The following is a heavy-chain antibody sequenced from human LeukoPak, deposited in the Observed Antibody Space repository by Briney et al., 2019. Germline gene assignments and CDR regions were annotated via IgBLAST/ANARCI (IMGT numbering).Heavy chain of an antibody. CDR3: AKDVTDDYDSSDDAFDI. V-gene: IGHV3-9*01. J-gene: IGHJ3*02. CDR2: ISWNSGSI. D-gene: IGHD3-22*01. Sequence: PGRSLRLSCAASGFTFDDYAMHWVRQAPGKGLEWGSGISWNSGSIGYADSVKGRFTISRDNAKNSLHLQMNSLRAEDTALYYCAKDVTDDYDSSDDAFDIWGQGTMVTVSS. CDR1: GFTFDDYA.